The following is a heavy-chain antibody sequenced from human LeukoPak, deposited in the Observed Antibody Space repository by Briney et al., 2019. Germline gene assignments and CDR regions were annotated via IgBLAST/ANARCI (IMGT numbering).Heavy chain of an antibody. J-gene: IGHJ4*02. CDR1: GFTFNSYE. V-gene: IGHV3-48*03. D-gene: IGHD3-10*02. CDR2: INRVDSAV. CDR3: ARGGDYVHY. Sequence: RESLRLSCAASGFTFNSYEMNWVRQAPGKGLEWVSYINRVDSAVNYADSVKGRFTISRDKVKNSLYLQMNSLRADDTAVYYCARGGDYVHYWGQGTLVTVSS.